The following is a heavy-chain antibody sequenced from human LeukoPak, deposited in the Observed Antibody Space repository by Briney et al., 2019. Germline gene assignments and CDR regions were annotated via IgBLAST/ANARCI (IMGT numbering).Heavy chain of an antibody. Sequence: PSETLSLTCVVYGGSFSGYYWSWIRQPPGKGLEWIGEINHSGSTNYNPSLKSRVTISVDTSKNQFSLKLSSVTAADTAVYYCARAAEAGNWFDPWGQGTLVTVSS. CDR2: INHSGST. CDR1: GGSFSGYY. V-gene: IGHV4-34*01. CDR3: ARAAEAGNWFDP. J-gene: IGHJ5*02. D-gene: IGHD6-13*01.